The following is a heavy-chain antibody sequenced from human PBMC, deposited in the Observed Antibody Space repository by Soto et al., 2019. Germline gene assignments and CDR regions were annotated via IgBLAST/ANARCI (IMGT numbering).Heavy chain of an antibody. CDR1: GFSLSTSGVG. V-gene: IGHV2-5*02. D-gene: IGHD3-10*01. J-gene: IGHJ4*02. Sequence: SGPTLVNPTQTLTLTCTFSGFSLSTSGVGVGWIRQPPGKALEWLALIYWDDDKRYSPSLKSRLTITKDTSKNQVVLTMTNMDPVDTATYYCAHFRFYYYGSGATYDLDYWGQGTLVTVSS. CDR3: AHFRFYYYGSGATYDLDY. CDR2: IYWDDDK.